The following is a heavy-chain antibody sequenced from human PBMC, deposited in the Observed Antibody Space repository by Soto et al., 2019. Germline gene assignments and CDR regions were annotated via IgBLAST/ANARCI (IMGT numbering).Heavy chain of an antibody. CDR1: GFTFSSYW. D-gene: IGHD3-3*01. Sequence: EVQLVESGGGLVQPGGSLRLSCAASGFTFSSYWMSWVRQAPGKGLEWVANIKQDGSEKYYVDSVKGRFTISRDNAKKSLYLQMNSLRAEDTAVYYCARDLYDFWSGPTWGDRETIVATSNYWGQGTLVTVSS. V-gene: IGHV3-7*05. J-gene: IGHJ4*02. CDR3: ARDLYDFWSGPTWGDRETIVATSNY. CDR2: IKQDGSEK.